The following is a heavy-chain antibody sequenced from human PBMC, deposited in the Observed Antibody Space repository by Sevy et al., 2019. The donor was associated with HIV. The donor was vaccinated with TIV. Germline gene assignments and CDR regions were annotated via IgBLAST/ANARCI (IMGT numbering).Heavy chain of an antibody. J-gene: IGHJ4*02. CDR3: TKDPPRGWSSGRYSDY. Sequence: GGSLRLSCAASGFTFSSYAMSWVRQAPGKGLEWVSAISGSGGSTYYADSVKGRFTISRDNSKNTLYLQMNSLRAEDTAVYYCTKDPPRGWSSGRYSDYWGQGTLVTVSS. D-gene: IGHD6-19*01. CDR1: GFTFSSYA. V-gene: IGHV3-23*01. CDR2: ISGSGGST.